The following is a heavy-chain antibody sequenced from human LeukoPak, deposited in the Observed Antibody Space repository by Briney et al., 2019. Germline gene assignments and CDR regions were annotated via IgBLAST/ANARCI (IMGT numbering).Heavy chain of an antibody. V-gene: IGHV3-74*01. J-gene: IGHJ4*02. CDR3: ARDFSVDY. CDR1: GFTFSTYW. Sequence: GGSLRLSCAASGFTFSTYWMHWVRQAPGKGLVWVARIKGDGSSTIYADSVKGRFTISRDNSKNTLYLQTSSLRVEDTAVYYCARDFSVDYWGQGTLVTVSS. D-gene: IGHD3-10*01. CDR2: IKGDGSST.